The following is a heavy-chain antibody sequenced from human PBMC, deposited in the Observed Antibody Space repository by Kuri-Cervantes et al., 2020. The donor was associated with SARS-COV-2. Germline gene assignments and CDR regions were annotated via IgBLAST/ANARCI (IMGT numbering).Heavy chain of an antibody. Sequence: GGSLRLSCAASGFTFSNYDMNWVRQAPGKGLEWVSYISSSSRTMYNADSVKGRFTISRDNAKNSLYLQMNSLRDEDTAVYYCARYGFGYSTFYGMDVWGQGTTVTSP. CDR1: GFTFSNYD. CDR2: ISSSSRTM. V-gene: IGHV3-48*02. D-gene: IGHD6-13*01. J-gene: IGHJ6*02. CDR3: ARYGFGYSTFYGMDV.